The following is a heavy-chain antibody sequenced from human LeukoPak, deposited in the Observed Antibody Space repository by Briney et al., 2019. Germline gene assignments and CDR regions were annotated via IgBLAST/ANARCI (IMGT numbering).Heavy chain of an antibody. CDR2: INPDGGEE. CDR1: GLTLCNYW. Sequence: GGSLRLSCAVSGLTLCNYWKNWVRQAPGEGLEWVANINPDGGEERYVDSVKGRFVISRDNAKNSLYLQMNSLRAEDTAVYYCAIWGADQNYWGQGTLVTVSS. J-gene: IGHJ4*02. D-gene: IGHD3-16*01. CDR3: AIWGADQNY. V-gene: IGHV3-7*02.